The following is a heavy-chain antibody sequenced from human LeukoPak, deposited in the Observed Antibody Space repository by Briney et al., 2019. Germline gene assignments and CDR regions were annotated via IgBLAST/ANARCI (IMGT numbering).Heavy chain of an antibody. V-gene: IGHV3-64D*06. Sequence: GGSLRLSCSASGFTFSSYAMHWVRQAPGKGLEYVSAISSNGGSTYYADSVKGRFTISRDNSKNTLYLQMSSLRAEDTAVYYCVKGGWRWDIPNFDYWGREPWSPSPQ. D-gene: IGHD6-19*01. CDR3: VKGGWRWDIPNFDY. J-gene: IGHJ4*02. CDR2: ISSNGGST. CDR1: GFTFSSYA.